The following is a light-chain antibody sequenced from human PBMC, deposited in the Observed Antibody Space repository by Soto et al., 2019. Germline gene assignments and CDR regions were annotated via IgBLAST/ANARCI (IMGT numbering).Light chain of an antibody. CDR3: QQYSHLVT. CDR1: QTISTL. CDR2: DAS. V-gene: IGKV1-5*01. Sequence: IQMTQSPSTLSAPVGARVTIPCQASQTISTLLAWFQHKPGKAPNLLIYDASNLESGVPSRFSGSGSGTEFTLTISSLQSDDSATYFCQQYSHLVTFGQGTKLEIK. J-gene: IGKJ2*01.